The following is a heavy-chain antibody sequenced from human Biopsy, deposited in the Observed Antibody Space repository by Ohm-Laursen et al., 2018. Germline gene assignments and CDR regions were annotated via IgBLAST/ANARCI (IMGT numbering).Heavy chain of an antibody. D-gene: IGHD1-26*01. Sequence: ASVKASCKTSGYTFTDSYMHWVRQAPGQGLEWMGWINPNSGGTNYAQKFQGRVTMTRDTSMSTAYMELNRLRSDDTAVYYCARGGLNYWYFDLWGRGTLVTVSS. J-gene: IGHJ2*01. CDR2: INPNSGGT. V-gene: IGHV1-2*02. CDR3: ARGGLNYWYFDL. CDR1: GYTFTDSY.